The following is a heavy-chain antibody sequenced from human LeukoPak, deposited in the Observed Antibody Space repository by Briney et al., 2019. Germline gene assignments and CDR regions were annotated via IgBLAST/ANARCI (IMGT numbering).Heavy chain of an antibody. J-gene: IGHJ4*02. CDR2: INPNIGDT. D-gene: IGHD3-22*01. V-gene: IGHV1-2*02. CDR1: GYALTGYY. Sequence: ASVKVSCKASGYALTGYYFHWVRQAPGQGLEWMGWINPNIGDTNYAEIFQGRVTLTRDTSINIAYMELSRLTSDDTAVYYCARSSGFSYYFDYWGQGTLATVSS. CDR3: ARSSGFSYYFDY.